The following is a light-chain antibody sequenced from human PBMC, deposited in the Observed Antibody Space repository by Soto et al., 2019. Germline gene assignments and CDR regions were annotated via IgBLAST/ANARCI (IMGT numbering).Light chain of an antibody. CDR2: EVT. CDR1: SSDVV. J-gene: IGLJ1*01. Sequence: QSVLTQPASVSGSPGQSITISCPVSSSDVVSWYQQHPGKAPKLMIYEVTNRPSGVSNRFSASKSDNTASLTISGLQAEDEADYYCSSYTGSRYVFGTGTKLTVL. CDR3: SSYTGSRYV. V-gene: IGLV2-14*01.